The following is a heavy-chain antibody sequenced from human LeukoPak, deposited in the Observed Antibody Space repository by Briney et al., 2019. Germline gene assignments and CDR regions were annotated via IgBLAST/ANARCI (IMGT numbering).Heavy chain of an antibody. J-gene: IGHJ2*01. CDR3: ARPIAARRYWYFDL. CDR1: GYSISSGYY. Sequence: SETLSLTCTVSGYSISSGYYWGWIRQPPGKGLEWIGSIYHSGSTYYNPSLKSRVTISVDTSKNQFSLKLSSVTAADTAVYYCARPIAARRYWYFDLWGRGTLVTVSS. D-gene: IGHD6-6*01. V-gene: IGHV4-38-2*02. CDR2: IYHSGST.